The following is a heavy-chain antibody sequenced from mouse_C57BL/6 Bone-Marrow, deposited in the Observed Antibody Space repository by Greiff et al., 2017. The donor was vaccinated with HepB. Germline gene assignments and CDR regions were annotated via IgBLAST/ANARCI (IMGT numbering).Heavy chain of an antibody. CDR2: IDPNSGGT. J-gene: IGHJ1*03. CDR3: ARRGDYYGSSYWYFDV. V-gene: IGHV1-72*01. Sequence: VQLKQPGAELVKPGASVKLSCKASGYTFTSYWMHWVKQRPGRGLEWIGRIDPNSGGTKYNEKFKSKATLTVDKPSSTAYMQLSSLTSEDSAVYYCARRGDYYGSSYWYFDVWGTGTTVTVSS. D-gene: IGHD1-1*01. CDR1: GYTFTSYW.